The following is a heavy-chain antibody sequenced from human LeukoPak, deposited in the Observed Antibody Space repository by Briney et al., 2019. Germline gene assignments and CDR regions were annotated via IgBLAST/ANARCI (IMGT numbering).Heavy chain of an antibody. CDR1: GYSISSGYY. CDR3: ARAERGWFDP. J-gene: IGHJ5*02. Sequence: SETLSLTCTVSGYSISSGYYWGWIRQPPGKGLEWIGSIYHSGSTYYNPSLKTRVTISVDTSKNQFSLKLSSVTAADTAVYYCARAERGWFDPWGQGTLVTVSS. CDR2: IYHSGST. D-gene: IGHD1-14*01. V-gene: IGHV4-38-2*02.